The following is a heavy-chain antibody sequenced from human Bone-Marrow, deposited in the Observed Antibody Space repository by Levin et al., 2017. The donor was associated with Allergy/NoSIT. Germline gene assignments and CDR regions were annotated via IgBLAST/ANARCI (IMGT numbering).Heavy chain of an antibody. CDR1: GFTFTTYG. V-gene: IGHV3-30*18. CDR3: AKDGGTYGNFYFYGMDV. Sequence: GESLKISCVASGFTFTTYGMHWVRPAPGKGLGGVATLSYDGSRDYYADSVKGRVTISRDNSKNTLYLQLDSLRAEDTAVFYCAKDGGTYGNFYFYGMDVWGQGTTVIVSS. J-gene: IGHJ6*02. CDR2: LSYDGSRD. D-gene: IGHD3-16*01.